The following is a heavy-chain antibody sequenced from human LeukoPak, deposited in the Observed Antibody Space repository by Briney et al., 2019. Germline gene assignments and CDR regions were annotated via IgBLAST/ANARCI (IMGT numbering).Heavy chain of an antibody. Sequence: GSLVLSCAASGFTFSSYAMSWVRQAPGKGLEWVSAISGSGGSTYYADSVKGRFTISRDNSKNTLYLQMNSLRAEDTAVYYCAKASAMIVVVSKHFDYWGQGTLVTVSS. D-gene: IGHD3-22*01. V-gene: IGHV3-23*01. CDR2: ISGSGGST. CDR1: GFTFSSYA. J-gene: IGHJ4*02. CDR3: AKASAMIVVVSKHFDY.